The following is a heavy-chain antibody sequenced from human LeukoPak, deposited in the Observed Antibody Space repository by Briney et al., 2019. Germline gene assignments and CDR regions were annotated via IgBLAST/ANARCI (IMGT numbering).Heavy chain of an antibody. CDR2: ISSSSSYI. Sequence: GGSLRLSCAASGFTFSTYNMNWVRQAPGKGLEWVSSISSSSSYIYYADSVKGRFTISRDNAKNSLYLQMNSLRAEDTAVYYCARSVSLLRYFDWLLYPFDYWGQGTLVTVSS. CDR3: ARSVSLLRYFDWLLYPFDY. J-gene: IGHJ4*02. D-gene: IGHD3-9*01. CDR1: GFTFSTYN. V-gene: IGHV3-21*01.